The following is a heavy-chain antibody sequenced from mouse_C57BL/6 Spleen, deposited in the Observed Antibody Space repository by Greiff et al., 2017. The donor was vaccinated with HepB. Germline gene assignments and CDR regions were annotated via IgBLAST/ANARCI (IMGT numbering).Heavy chain of an antibody. CDR1: GYAFSSSW. Sequence: VQLQQSGPELVKPGASVKISCKASGYAFSSSWMNWVKQRPGKGLEWIGRIYPGDGDTNYNGKFKGKATMTADKSSSTAYLQLSSLTSEDPAVYFCARAYGRGYGGDYWGQGTTLTVSS. CDR2: IYPGDGDT. CDR3: ARAYGRGYGGDY. D-gene: IGHD1-1*01. J-gene: IGHJ2*01. V-gene: IGHV1-82*01.